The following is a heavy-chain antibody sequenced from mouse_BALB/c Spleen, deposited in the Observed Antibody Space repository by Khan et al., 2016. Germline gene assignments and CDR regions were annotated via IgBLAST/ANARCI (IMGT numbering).Heavy chain of an antibody. CDR1: GYTFSSYW. Sequence: QVQLQQSGAELMKPGASVKISCKATGYTFSSYWIEWVKQRLGHGLEWIGETIPGSGSTNYNEKFKGKATFTADTSSNTAYMQLSSLTSEDSDVYARANRITTATFDYWGQGTTLTVSS. CDR2: TIPGSGST. J-gene: IGHJ2*01. V-gene: IGHV1-9*01. CDR3: ANRITTATFDY. D-gene: IGHD1-2*01.